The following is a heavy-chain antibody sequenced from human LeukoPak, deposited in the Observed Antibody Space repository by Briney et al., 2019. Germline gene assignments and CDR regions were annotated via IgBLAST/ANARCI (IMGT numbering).Heavy chain of an antibody. J-gene: IGHJ4*02. CDR1: GDSVCSNSAA. CDR2: TYYRSKWFN. Sequence: SQTLSLTCAISGDSVCSNSAAWNWIRQSPSRGLEWLGRTYYRSKWFNDYAVSVKSRITINPDTSKNQFSLQLNSVTPEDTALYYCARVRSYCGGDCYYFDYWGQGTLVTVSS. D-gene: IGHD2-21*02. CDR3: ARVRSYCGGDCYYFDY. V-gene: IGHV6-1*01.